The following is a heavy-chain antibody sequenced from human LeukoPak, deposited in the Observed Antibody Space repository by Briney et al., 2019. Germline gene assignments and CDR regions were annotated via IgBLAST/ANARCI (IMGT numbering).Heavy chain of an antibody. J-gene: IGHJ4*02. D-gene: IGHD3-22*01. Sequence: PSETLSLTCTVSGGPITNHYWSWIRQTPGKGLEWIGYVYYTGRTNYNPSTNYNPSLKSRLTISIDASKSQFSLKLSSVTAADTALYYCARTNGGAYSGYLDSWGQGTLVTVSS. V-gene: IGHV4-59*11. CDR2: VYYTGRTNYNPST. CDR3: ARTNGGAYSGYLDS. CDR1: GGPITNHY.